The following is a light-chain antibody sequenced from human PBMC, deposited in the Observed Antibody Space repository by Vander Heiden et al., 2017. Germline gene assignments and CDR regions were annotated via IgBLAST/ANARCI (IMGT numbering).Light chain of an antibody. J-gene: IGKJ4*01. CDR1: QSVGSRY. Sequence: EIVLTQSPGTLSSSPGERATLSCRASQSVGSRYLAWYKQRPGQAPRLLIFGASNRATGIPDRFSGSGSGTDFSLTISGLEPEDFAMYYCQQYERSHLTFGGGTKVEIK. CDR3: QQYERSHLT. CDR2: GAS. V-gene: IGKV3-20*01.